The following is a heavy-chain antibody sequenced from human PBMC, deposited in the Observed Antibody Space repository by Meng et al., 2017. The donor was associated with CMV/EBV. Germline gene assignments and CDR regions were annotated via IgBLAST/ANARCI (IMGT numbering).Heavy chain of an antibody. CDR1: GFTFSSHW. CDR3: ARDSRRGNSDPELYY. Sequence: ESLKISCAASGFTFSSHWMSWVRQAPGKGLEWVANIKQDGSEKYYVDSVKGRFTISRDNAKNSLYLQMNSLRAEDTAVYYCARDSRRGNSDPELYYWGQGTLVTVSS. J-gene: IGHJ4*02. CDR2: IKQDGSEK. D-gene: IGHD4-23*01. V-gene: IGHV3-7*01.